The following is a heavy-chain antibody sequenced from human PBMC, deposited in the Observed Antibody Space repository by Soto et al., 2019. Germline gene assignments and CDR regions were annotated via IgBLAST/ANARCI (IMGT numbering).Heavy chain of an antibody. J-gene: IGHJ4*02. V-gene: IGHV1-46*04. CDR2: INPSGGGT. CDR3: ARDKPFSAGY. CDR1: GYTFLDFY. Sequence: QVQLVQSGTEVKKPGASVKVSCKASGYTFLDFYIHWVRQAPGQGLEWMGFINPSGGGTTYAQQLQGRLTMTRDTSTRTVYMELISLRSEETAIYYCARDKPFSAGYWGQGTLVT. D-gene: IGHD3-3*02.